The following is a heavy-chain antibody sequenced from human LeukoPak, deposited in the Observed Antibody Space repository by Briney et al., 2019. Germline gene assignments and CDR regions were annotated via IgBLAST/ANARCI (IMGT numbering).Heavy chain of an antibody. CDR2: ISGSGGST. J-gene: IGHJ6*03. D-gene: IGHD1-1*01. Sequence: GGSPRLSCAASGFTFSSYAMSWVRQAPGKGLEWVSAISGSGGSTYYADSVKGRFTISRDNSKNTLYLQMNSLRAEDTAVYYCAKGQQNWYYYYMDVWGKGTTVTVSS. CDR1: GFTFSSYA. CDR3: AKGQQNWYYYYMDV. V-gene: IGHV3-23*01.